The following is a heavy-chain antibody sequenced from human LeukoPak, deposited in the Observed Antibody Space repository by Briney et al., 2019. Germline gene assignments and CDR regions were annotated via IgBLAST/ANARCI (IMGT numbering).Heavy chain of an antibody. CDR3: ATKQQLVDWYFDL. Sequence: GASVTVSCTASGYTFTSYAMNWVRQAPGQGLEWMGWINTNTGNPTYAQGFTGRFVFSLDTSVSTAYLQISSLKAEDTAVYYCATKQQLVDWYFDLWGRGTLVTVSS. V-gene: IGHV7-4-1*02. CDR1: GYTFTSYA. J-gene: IGHJ2*01. D-gene: IGHD6-13*01. CDR2: INTNTGNP.